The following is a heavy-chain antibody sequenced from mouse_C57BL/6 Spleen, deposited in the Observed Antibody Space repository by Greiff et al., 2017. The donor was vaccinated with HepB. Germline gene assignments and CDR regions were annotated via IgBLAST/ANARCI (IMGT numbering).Heavy chain of an antibody. J-gene: IGHJ1*03. CDR1: GYTFTSYW. CDR2: IDPSDSYT. V-gene: IGHV1-69*01. D-gene: IGHD1-1*01. CDR3: ARITTVVGFDV. Sequence: QVQLQQPGAELVMPGASVKLSCKASGYTFTSYWMHWVKQRPGQGLEWIGEIDPSDSYTNYNQKFKGKYTLTVDKSSSTAYMQLSSLTSEDSAVYYCARITTVVGFDVWGTGTTVTVSS.